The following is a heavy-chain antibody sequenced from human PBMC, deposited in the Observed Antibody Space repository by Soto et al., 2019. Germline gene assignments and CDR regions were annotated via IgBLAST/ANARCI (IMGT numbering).Heavy chain of an antibody. CDR1: GYTFTSYG. D-gene: IGHD3-3*01. Sequence: QVQLVQSGAEVKKPGASVKVSCKASGYTFTSYGISWVRQAPGQGLEWMGWISAYNGNTNYAQKLQGRVTMTTDTYTSTAYMELRSLASDDTAVYYCARSIDFWSGYSIYYYGMGVWGQGTTVTVSS. CDR2: ISAYNGNT. CDR3: ARSIDFWSGYSIYYYGMGV. J-gene: IGHJ6*02. V-gene: IGHV1-18*01.